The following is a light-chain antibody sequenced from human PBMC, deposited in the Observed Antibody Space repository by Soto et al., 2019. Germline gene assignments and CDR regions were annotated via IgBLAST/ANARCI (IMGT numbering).Light chain of an antibody. V-gene: IGKV3-15*01. CDR1: QSISDK. J-gene: IGKJ1*01. CDR3: QQYNNWPPWT. CDR2: GSS. Sequence: EIVMTQSPATLSVSPGERATLSCRASQSISDKLAWFQQKPGQAPRLLIYGSSTRAADVPARFSGSGSGTEFTLTISSLQSEDFAVYYCQQYNNWPPWTFGQGTQVESK.